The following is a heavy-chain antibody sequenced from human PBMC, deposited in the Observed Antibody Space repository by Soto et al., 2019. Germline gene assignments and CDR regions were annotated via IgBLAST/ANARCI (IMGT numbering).Heavy chain of an antibody. CDR1: GLTFKGYA. V-gene: IGHV3-23*01. CDR2: ITASGGST. D-gene: IGHD6-13*01. CDR3: AKEGSGSNFYFYYFDY. Sequence: GALTLSFATSGLTFKGYAMKWVSQAPGKGLEWVSGITASGGSTYYGGSVKGRFTISRDSSKNTLYLQMNSLRAEDTALYYCAKEGSGSNFYFYYFDYWGQGTLVTVSS. J-gene: IGHJ4*02.